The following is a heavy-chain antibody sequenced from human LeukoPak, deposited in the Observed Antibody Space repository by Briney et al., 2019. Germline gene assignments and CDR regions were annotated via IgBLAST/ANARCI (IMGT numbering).Heavy chain of an antibody. CDR3: ARDGDSVMVEFDY. J-gene: IGHJ4*02. Sequence: ASVKVSCKASGYTFTDYHLYWVRQAPGRGLEWMGWINPNNGGTNYAQKFQGRVTMTRDTSISTAYMELSRLRSDDTAVYYCARDGDSVMVEFDYWGQGTLVTVSS. V-gene: IGHV1-2*02. CDR2: INPNNGGT. D-gene: IGHD5-18*01. CDR1: GYTFTDYH.